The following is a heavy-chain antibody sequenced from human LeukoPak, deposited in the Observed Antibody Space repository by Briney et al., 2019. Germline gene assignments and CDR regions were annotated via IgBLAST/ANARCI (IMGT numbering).Heavy chain of an antibody. Sequence: GGSLRLSCAASGFTFSNYAMNWVRQAPGKGLEWVSTISGSGGSTYYADSVKGRFTISRDNSKNTLYLQMNSLRAEDTAVYYCAKGAGYDFWSGYYTSWGRGTLVTVSS. CDR3: AKGAGYDFWSGYYTS. J-gene: IGHJ5*02. V-gene: IGHV3-23*01. CDR2: ISGSGGST. CDR1: GFTFSNYA. D-gene: IGHD3-3*01.